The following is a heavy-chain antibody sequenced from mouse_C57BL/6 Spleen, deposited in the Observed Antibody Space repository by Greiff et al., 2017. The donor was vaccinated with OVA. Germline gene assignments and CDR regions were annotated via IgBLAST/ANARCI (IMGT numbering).Heavy chain of an antibody. V-gene: IGHV5-17*01. Sequence: EVQLQQSGGGLVKPGGSLKLSCAASGFTFSDYGMHWVRQAPEKGLEWVAYISSGSSTIYYADTVKGRFTISRDNAKNTLFLQMTSLRSEDTAMYYCARSLRRGYYAMDYWGQGTSVTVSS. CDR2: ISSGSSTI. J-gene: IGHJ4*01. D-gene: IGHD1-2*01. CDR1: GFTFSDYG. CDR3: ARSLRRGYYAMDY.